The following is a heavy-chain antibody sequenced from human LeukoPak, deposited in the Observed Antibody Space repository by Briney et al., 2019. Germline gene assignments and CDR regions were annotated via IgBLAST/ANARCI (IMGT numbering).Heavy chain of an antibody. J-gene: IGHJ4*02. Sequence: PGGSXRLSXXXSXXTFSSYAMSWVRQAPGKGLEWVSAISGSGGSTYYADSVKGRFTISRDNSKNTLYLQMNSLRAEDTAVYYCAKEDRIAVARSHPDYWGQGTLVTVSS. CDR2: ISGSGGST. CDR3: AKEDRIAVARSHPDY. V-gene: IGHV3-23*01. CDR1: XXTFSSYA. D-gene: IGHD6-19*01.